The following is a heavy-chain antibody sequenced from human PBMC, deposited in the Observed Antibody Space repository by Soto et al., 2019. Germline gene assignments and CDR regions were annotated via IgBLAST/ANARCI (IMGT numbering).Heavy chain of an antibody. CDR3: ARDHPLARGNNWFDP. D-gene: IGHD5-12*01. V-gene: IGHV1-69*01. J-gene: IGHJ5*02. CDR1: GGSFSTFA. CDR2: IIPIFNTA. Sequence: QVQLVQSGAEVKKPWSSLKVSCKASGGSFSTFAISWVRQAPGQGLEWMGVIIPIFNTAKYTQKFQGRVTIIADESTSTAYMELSSLRSEDTAVYYCARDHPLARGNNWFDPWGQGTLVTVSS.